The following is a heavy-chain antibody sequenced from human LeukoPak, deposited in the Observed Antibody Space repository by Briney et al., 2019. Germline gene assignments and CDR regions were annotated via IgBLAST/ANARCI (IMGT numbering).Heavy chain of an antibody. D-gene: IGHD5-18*01. CDR3: AKAWAYSYGYLNEY. V-gene: IGHV3-23*01. CDR1: GFTFSSYG. J-gene: IGHJ4*02. Sequence: GGSLRLSCAASGFTFSSYGMSWVRQAPGKGLEWVSAISGSGGSTYYADSVKGRFTISRDNSKNTLYLQMNSLRAEDTAVYYCAKAWAYSYGYLNEYWGQGTLVTVSS. CDR2: ISGSGGST.